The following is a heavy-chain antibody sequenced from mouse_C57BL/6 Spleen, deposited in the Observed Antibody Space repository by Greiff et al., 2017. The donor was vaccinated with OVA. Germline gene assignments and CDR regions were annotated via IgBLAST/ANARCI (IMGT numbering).Heavy chain of an antibody. V-gene: IGHV2-3*01. Sequence: QVNLKESGPGLVAPSQSLSITCTVSGFSLTSYGVRWVRQPPGKGLEWLGVICGDGSTNYHSALMSRLSTSKDNSKSQVFLKLNSLQTDDTATYYCAKPYDSVVASYYAMDYWGQGTSVTFYS. J-gene: IGHJ4*01. CDR2: ICGDGST. D-gene: IGHD1-1*01. CDR3: AKPYDSVVASYYAMDY. CDR1: GFSLTSYG.